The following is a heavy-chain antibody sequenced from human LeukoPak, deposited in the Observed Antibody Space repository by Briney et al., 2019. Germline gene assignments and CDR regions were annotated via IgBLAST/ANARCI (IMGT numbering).Heavy chain of an antibody. CDR1: GFTFSSCS. V-gene: IGHV3-74*01. J-gene: IGHJ5*02. D-gene: IGHD3-9*01. CDR3: ARQIDPWAPFDP. Sequence: GGSLRLTCAASGFTFSSCSMHWVRQATGKGLVWVSRINSDGSSISYADSVKGRFTISRDNAKNTLYLQMNSLRAEDTAVYYCARQIDPWAPFDPWGQGTLVTVSS. CDR2: INSDGSSI.